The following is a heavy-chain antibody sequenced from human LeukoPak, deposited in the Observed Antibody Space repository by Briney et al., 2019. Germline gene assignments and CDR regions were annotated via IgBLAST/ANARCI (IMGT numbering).Heavy chain of an antibody. J-gene: IGHJ6*03. CDR2: IYTSGST. CDR1: GGSISSYY. Sequence: NPSETLSLTCTVSGGSISSYYWSWIRQPAGKGLEWIGRIYTSGSTNYNPSLKSRVTMSVDTSKNQFSLKLSSVTAADTAVYYCARDWAPGDFWSPSYYYYYMDVWGKGTTVTVSS. CDR3: ARDWAPGDFWSPSYYYYYMDV. V-gene: IGHV4-4*07. D-gene: IGHD3-3*01.